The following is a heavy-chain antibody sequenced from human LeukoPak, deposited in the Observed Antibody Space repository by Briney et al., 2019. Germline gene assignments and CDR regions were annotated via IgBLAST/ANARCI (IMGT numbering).Heavy chain of an antibody. CDR2: VYYTGST. J-gene: IGHJ6*03. Sequence: SETLSHPCTVSGGSISSILYFWPRVRQPPAKGLEWIGNVYYTGSTHYNPSLKNRVTISVDTSKTQFSLNLTSVTAADTAVYYCLSWDCTKTSCSDHYCDIDVWGKGTTVSVSS. CDR3: LSWDCTKTSCSDHYCDIDV. V-gene: IGHV4-39*01. D-gene: IGHD2-2*01. CDR1: GGSISSILYF.